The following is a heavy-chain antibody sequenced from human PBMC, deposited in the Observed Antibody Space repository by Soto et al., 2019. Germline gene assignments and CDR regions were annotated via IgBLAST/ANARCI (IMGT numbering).Heavy chain of an antibody. V-gene: IGHV3-7*05. J-gene: IGHJ3*01. CDR2: IKRDGTVT. CDR3: ARHLSPRGEFSYDAFDV. D-gene: IGHD3-3*02. CDR1: GFTFSAFW. Sequence: EVQLVESGGGLVQPGESLRLSCAASGFTFSAFWMTWLRQAPGKGMEWVANIKRDGTVTHYGDSVEGRCTLSRDNAQNSLFLQLHSLRPEDTAMYYCARHLSPRGEFSYDAFDVWGQGTFVTVSS.